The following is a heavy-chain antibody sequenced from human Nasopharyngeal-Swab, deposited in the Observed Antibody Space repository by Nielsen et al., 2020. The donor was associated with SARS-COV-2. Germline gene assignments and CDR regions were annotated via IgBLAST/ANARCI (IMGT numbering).Heavy chain of an antibody. CDR3: ARYGTQYMFDD. V-gene: IGHV3-74*01. D-gene: IGHD3-10*01. Sequence: SLKICCASSGFTFSRLGMHWDRQAPGKGLAWVSRTKGDGSDKRYADSVKGRFTRSRDNANTTLYLQMNSHRAGDTAVYYGARYGTQYMFDDWGQGTLVTVSS. CDR2: TKGDGSDK. J-gene: IGHJ4*02. CDR1: GFTFSRLG.